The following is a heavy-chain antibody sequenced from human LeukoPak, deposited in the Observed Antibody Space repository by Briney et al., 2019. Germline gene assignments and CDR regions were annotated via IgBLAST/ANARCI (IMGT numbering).Heavy chain of an antibody. Sequence: GESLKISCKASGYSFTSYWIGWVRQMPGKGLEWMGIIYPGDSDTRYSPSFQGQVTISADKSISTAYLQWSSLKASDTAMYYCARTSQSNFDAFDIWGQGTMVTVSS. D-gene: IGHD1-1*01. CDR1: GYSFTSYW. CDR2: IYPGDSDT. CDR3: ARTSQSNFDAFDI. V-gene: IGHV5-51*01. J-gene: IGHJ3*02.